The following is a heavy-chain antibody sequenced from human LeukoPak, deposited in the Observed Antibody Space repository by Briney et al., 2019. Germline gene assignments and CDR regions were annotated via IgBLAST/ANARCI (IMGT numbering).Heavy chain of an antibody. V-gene: IGHV3-23*02. CDR2: ICGNGAGT. D-gene: IGHD5/OR15-5a*01. CDR1: GFTFSSHA. J-gene: IGHJ4*02. Sequence: QPGGSLRLSCTPSGFTFSSHAMGWVGQAPGKGLDWVPGICGNGAGTYYGESVKGRFTISRDNSKNTLYMQMNSLRAEDTAVYYSAKVSLESTNQDFDCWGQGTLVTVSS. CDR3: AKVSLESTNQDFDC.